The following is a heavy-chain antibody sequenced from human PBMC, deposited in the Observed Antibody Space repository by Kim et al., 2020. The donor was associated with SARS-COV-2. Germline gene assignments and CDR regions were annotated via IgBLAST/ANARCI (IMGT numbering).Heavy chain of an antibody. CDR3: AHDSPGLYGFDV. CDR2: IYGNNEK. V-gene: IGHV2-5*01. J-gene: IGHJ6*02. D-gene: IGHD2-8*01. CDR1: GFSLTPDRLVG. Sequence: SGPTLVNPTQTLTLTCSFSGFSLTPDRLVGVTWVRQPPGKALEWLALIYGNNEKRYNPFLKSRLTIAKGTTENPAVLTLTNVAPVDSGTYYCAHDSPGLYGFDVWGQGTTVTVSS.